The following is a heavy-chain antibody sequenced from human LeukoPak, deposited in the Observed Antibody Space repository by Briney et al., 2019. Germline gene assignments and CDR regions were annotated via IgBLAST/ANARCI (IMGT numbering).Heavy chain of an antibody. J-gene: IGHJ4*02. V-gene: IGHV3-21*01. Sequence: PGRSLRLSCAASGFIFSAYSMNWVRQAPGKGLEWVSAISSSGAYIYYANSVKGRFTISRDNAKNSLYLQINNLRAEDTAVYYCARDRGIAATGPPLHYWGQGTPVTVSS. CDR3: ARDRGIAATGPPLHY. CDR1: GFIFSAYS. CDR2: ISSSGAYI. D-gene: IGHD6-13*01.